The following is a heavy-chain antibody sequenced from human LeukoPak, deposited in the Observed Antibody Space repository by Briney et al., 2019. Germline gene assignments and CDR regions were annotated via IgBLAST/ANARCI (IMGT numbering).Heavy chain of an antibody. J-gene: IGHJ4*02. CDR3: ANTMYSSGWSPFDY. V-gene: IGHV3-30*02. D-gene: IGHD6-19*01. CDR1: TFTFSSYG. Sequence: GGSLRLSCAASTFTFSSYGIHWVRQAPGKGLEGVAFIRYDGNNKYYADSVKGRFTISRDNSKNTMYLQMNSLKVEDTAVYYCANTMYSSGWSPFDYWGQRTLVTVSS. CDR2: IRYDGNNK.